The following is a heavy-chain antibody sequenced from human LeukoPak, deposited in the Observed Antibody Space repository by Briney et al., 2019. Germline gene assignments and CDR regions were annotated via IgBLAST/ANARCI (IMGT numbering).Heavy chain of an antibody. D-gene: IGHD6-19*01. V-gene: IGHV3-30*02. Sequence: GGSLRLSCAASGFTFSSYGMHWVRQAPGEGLEWVAFIRYDGSNKYYADSVKGRFTISRDNSKNTLYLQMNSLRAEDTAVYYCAKEGAVAGTRFARLFDYWGQGTLVTVSS. CDR1: GFTFSSYG. CDR2: IRYDGSNK. J-gene: IGHJ4*02. CDR3: AKEGAVAGTRFARLFDY.